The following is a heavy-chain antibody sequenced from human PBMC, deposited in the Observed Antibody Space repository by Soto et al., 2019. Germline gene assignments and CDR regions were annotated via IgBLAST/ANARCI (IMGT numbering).Heavy chain of an antibody. CDR3: AGQIYSSSGYYFDY. J-gene: IGHJ4*02. Sequence: QLQLQESGPGLVKPSETLSLTCTVSGGSISGSPSYWGWIRQPPGKGLEWIGSVHYIGNTYYSPSLKPRVTISVDTSKNQFSLKLTSVTAADTALYYCAGQIYSSSGYYFDYWGQGTLVTVSS. D-gene: IGHD6-6*01. CDR2: VHYIGNT. CDR1: GGSISGSPSY. V-gene: IGHV4-39*01.